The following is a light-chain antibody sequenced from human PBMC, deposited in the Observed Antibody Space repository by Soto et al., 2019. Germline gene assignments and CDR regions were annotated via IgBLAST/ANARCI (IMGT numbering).Light chain of an antibody. V-gene: IGKV3-20*01. CDR2: DAS. Sequence: VLTQAPGPLSLSPGERATLSCRASQTVRNNYLAWYQQKPGQAPRLLIYDASSRATGIPDRFSGGGSGTVFTLAITRLEPEDFAVYYCQQYSSSRTFGQGTKVDIK. CDR1: QTVRNNY. J-gene: IGKJ1*01. CDR3: QQYSSSRT.